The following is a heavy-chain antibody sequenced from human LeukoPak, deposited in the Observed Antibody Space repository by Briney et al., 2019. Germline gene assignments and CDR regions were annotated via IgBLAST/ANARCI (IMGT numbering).Heavy chain of an antibody. CDR2: IGGSDGITS. Sequence: PGGTLRLSCAASGFTFSRYGMNWVRQAPGKGLEWVSGIGGSDGITSYYSDSVKGRFAISRDNAKNSLYLQMNSLRAEDTAVYYCAELGITMIGGVWGKGTAVTISS. CDR3: AELGITMIGGV. J-gene: IGHJ6*04. CDR1: GFTFSRYG. V-gene: IGHV3-23*01. D-gene: IGHD3-10*02.